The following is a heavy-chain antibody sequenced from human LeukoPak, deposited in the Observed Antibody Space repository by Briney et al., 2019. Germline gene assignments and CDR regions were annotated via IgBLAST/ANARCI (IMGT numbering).Heavy chain of an antibody. CDR1: GFTFSSYV. J-gene: IGHJ4*02. D-gene: IGHD5-24*01. CDR2: ISHDGFI. CDR3: ARDWVYKIDY. V-gene: IGHV3-74*01. Sequence: GGSLRLSCETAGFTFSSYVMRRVRRTPGKGLVWVSRISHDGFISYADSVKGRFTISRDNAKNTLILQMNSLRAEDTAVYYCARDWVYKIDYWGRGTLVTVSS.